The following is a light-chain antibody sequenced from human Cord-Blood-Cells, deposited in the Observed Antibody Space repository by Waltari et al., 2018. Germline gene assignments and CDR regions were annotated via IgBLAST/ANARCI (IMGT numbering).Light chain of an antibody. V-gene: IGLV2-14*01. Sequence: QSALTQPASVSGSPGQSTTISCTGTSSDVGGYNYVSWYQQHPGKAPNLMIYDVSKRPSGVSNRFSGSKSGNTASLTISGLQAEDEADYYCSSYTSSSTVVFGGGTKLTVL. CDR3: SSYTSSSTVV. J-gene: IGLJ2*01. CDR2: DVS. CDR1: SSDVGGYNY.